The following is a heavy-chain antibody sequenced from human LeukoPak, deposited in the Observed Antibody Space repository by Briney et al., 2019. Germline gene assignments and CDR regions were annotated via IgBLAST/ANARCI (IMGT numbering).Heavy chain of an antibody. Sequence: SETLSLTCAVYGGSSSGYYWSWIRQPPGKGLEWIGEINHSGSTNYNPSLKSRVTISVDTSKNQFSLKLSSVTAADTAVYYCARGLVVPAASNWFDPWGQGTLVTVSS. D-gene: IGHD2-2*01. CDR1: GGSSSGYY. V-gene: IGHV4-34*01. J-gene: IGHJ5*02. CDR2: INHSGST. CDR3: ARGLVVPAASNWFDP.